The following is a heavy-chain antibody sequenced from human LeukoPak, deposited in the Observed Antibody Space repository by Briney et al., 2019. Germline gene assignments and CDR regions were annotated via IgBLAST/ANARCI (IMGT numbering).Heavy chain of an antibody. V-gene: IGHV3-30*02. CDR3: ARAGGQLLHGFGYFEY. CDR1: GFTFSSYG. J-gene: IGHJ4*02. Sequence: GGSLRLSCAASGFTFSSYGMHWVRQAPGKGLEWVAFIRYDGSNKYYADSVKGRFTISRDNSKNTLYLQMNSLRPEDTAVYYCARAGGQLLHGFGYFEYWGQGTLVTVSS. CDR2: IRYDGSNK. D-gene: IGHD6-13*01.